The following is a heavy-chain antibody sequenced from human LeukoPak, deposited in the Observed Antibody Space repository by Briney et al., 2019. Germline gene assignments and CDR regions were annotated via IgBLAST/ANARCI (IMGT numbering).Heavy chain of an antibody. Sequence: SETLSLTCTVSGGSISSYYWSWIRQPPGKGLEWIGHIYYSGSTNYNPSLKSRVTISIDTSKNQFSLKLSSVTAADTAVYYCALTYSSGSDGIDYWGQGTLVTVSS. D-gene: IGHD6-19*01. V-gene: IGHV4-59*12. J-gene: IGHJ4*02. CDR3: ALTYSSGSDGIDY. CDR2: IYYSGST. CDR1: GGSISSYY.